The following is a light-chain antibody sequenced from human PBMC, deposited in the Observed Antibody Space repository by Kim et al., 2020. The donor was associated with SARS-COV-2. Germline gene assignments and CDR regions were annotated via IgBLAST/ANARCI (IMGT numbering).Light chain of an antibody. CDR2: KAS. V-gene: IGKV1-5*03. CDR1: QSISSW. CDR3: QQYNSYPFT. J-gene: IGKJ3*01. Sequence: AAVGDRVTITCRASQSISSWLAWYQQKPGKAPKLLIYKASSLESGVPSRFSGSGSGTEFTLTISSLQPDDFATYYCQQYNSYPFTFGPGTKVDIK.